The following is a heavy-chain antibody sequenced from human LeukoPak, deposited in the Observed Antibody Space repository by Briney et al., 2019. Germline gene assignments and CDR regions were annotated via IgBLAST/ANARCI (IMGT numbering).Heavy chain of an antibody. D-gene: IGHD6-13*01. CDR3: AHITGYSSSWTYYYYYMDV. CDR1: GFPLSTSGVG. Sequence: SGPTLVKPTQTLTLTCTFSGFPLSTSGVGVGWIRQPPGKALEWLALIYWDDDKRYSPSLKSRLTITKDTSKNQVVLTMTNMDPVDTATYYCAHITGYSSSWTYYYYYMDVWGKGTTVTVSS. CDR2: IYWDDDK. V-gene: IGHV2-5*02. J-gene: IGHJ6*03.